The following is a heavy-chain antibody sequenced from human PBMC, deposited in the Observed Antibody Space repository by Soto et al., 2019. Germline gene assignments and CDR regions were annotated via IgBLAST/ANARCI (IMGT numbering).Heavy chain of an antibody. V-gene: IGHV3-53*04. CDR3: ARGSVGYDYIWGSYVIDY. J-gene: IGHJ4*02. Sequence: EVQLVESGGGLVQPGGSLRLSCAASGFTVSSNYMSWVRQAPGKGLEWVSVIYSGGSTYYADSVKGRFTISRHNSKNTLYLQMNTLRAEATAVYYCARGSVGYDYIWGSYVIDYWGQGTLVTVSS. CDR1: GFTVSSNY. CDR2: IYSGGST. D-gene: IGHD3-16*01.